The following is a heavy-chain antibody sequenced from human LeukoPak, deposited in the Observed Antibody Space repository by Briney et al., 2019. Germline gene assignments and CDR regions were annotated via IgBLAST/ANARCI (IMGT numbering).Heavy chain of an antibody. CDR2: ISSSGSTI. CDR3: AKSNGYGLIDI. V-gene: IGHV3-48*03. D-gene: IGHD3-10*01. Sequence: GGSLRLSCAASGFTFSSYEMNWVRQAPGKGLEWVSYISSSGSTIYYADSVKGRFTISRDNAKNSLYLQMNSLRAEDTAVYYCAKSNGYGLIDIWGQGTLVTVSS. CDR1: GFTFSSYE. J-gene: IGHJ4*02.